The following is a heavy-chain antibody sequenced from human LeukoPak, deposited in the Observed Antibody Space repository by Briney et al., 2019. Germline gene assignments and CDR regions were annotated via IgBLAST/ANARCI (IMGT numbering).Heavy chain of an antibody. J-gene: IGHJ3*02. V-gene: IGHV3-74*01. Sequence: GGSLRLSCAASGFSFSSYWMHWVRQAPGKGLEWVSRIQSDGSTTSYAVSVKGRFTISRDNGRNTLYLQMNSLRAEDTAVYYCARPSGYGGDAFDIWGQGTMVTVSS. CDR3: ARPSGYGGDAFDI. CDR2: IQSDGSTT. D-gene: IGHD4-23*01. CDR1: GFSFSSYW.